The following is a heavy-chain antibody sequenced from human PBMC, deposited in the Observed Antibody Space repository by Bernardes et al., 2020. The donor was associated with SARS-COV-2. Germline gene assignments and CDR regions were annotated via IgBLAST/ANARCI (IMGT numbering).Heavy chain of an antibody. Sequence: GRSLRLSCSASGFTFSSHAMHWVRQTPGKGLEYVSSISNSGSSRYYANSVKGRVTISRDNSKNTLYLQMTSLRAEDTAVYYCVKDARLWGFTYGDSWGQGTRVTVSS. J-gene: IGHJ5*02. CDR2: ISNSGSSR. D-gene: IGHD2-21*01. V-gene: IGHV3-64D*06. CDR3: VKDARLWGFTYGDS. CDR1: GFTFSSHA.